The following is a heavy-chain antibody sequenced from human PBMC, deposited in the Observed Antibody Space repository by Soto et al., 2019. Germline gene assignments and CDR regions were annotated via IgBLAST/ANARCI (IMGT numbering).Heavy chain of an antibody. Sequence: SVKVSCKASGGTFNSYAISWVRQAPGQGLEWMGGIIPIFGTANYAQKFQGRVTITADESTSTAYMELSSLRSEDTAVYYCATFPSTIAAAGTFDYWGQGTLVTVSS. CDR1: GGTFNSYA. CDR3: ATFPSTIAAAGTFDY. CDR2: IIPIFGTA. D-gene: IGHD6-13*01. J-gene: IGHJ4*02. V-gene: IGHV1-69*13.